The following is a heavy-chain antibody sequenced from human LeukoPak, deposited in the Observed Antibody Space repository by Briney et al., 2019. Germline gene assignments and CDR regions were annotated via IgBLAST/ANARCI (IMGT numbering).Heavy chain of an antibody. J-gene: IGHJ4*02. CDR1: GGSISSSTYY. D-gene: IGHD6-25*01. V-gene: IGHV4-39*01. CDR3: ARHRSSGDDY. CDR2: IYYSGST. Sequence: PSETLSLTCTVSGGSISSSTYYWGWIRQPPGKGLEWIGSIYYSGSTYYNPSLKSRVTLSVDTSKNQLSLRVSSVTAADTAVYYCARHRSSGDDYWGQGTLVTVSS.